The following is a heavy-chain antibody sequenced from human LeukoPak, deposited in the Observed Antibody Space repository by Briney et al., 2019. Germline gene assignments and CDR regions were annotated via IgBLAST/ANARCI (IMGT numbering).Heavy chain of an antibody. J-gene: IGHJ4*02. D-gene: IGHD6-19*01. CDR3: VKEQWDY. CDR1: GFTFSNYA. Sequence: PGGSLRLSSAASGFTFSNYAMNWVRQAPGKGLEWVSGISGSGVTHYADSVKGRCTISRDNSKNTLYLQMNSLRAEDTAVYYCVKEQWDYWGQGTLVTVSS. V-gene: IGHV3-23*01. CDR2: ISGSGVT.